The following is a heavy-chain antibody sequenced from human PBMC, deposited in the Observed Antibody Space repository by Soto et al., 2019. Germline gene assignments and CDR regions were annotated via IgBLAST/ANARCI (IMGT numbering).Heavy chain of an antibody. J-gene: IGHJ4*02. D-gene: IGHD3-9*01. CDR1: GDSVSSNSAT. CDR2: TYYRSKWSN. CDR3: AKLTGSGGK. Sequence: SQTLSLTCAISGDSVSSNSATWDWIRQSPSRGLEWLGRTYYRSKWSNDYAVSVKSRITITPDTSKNQFSLQLSSVTPEDTAVYYCAKLTGSGGKWGQGTLVTVSS. V-gene: IGHV6-1*01.